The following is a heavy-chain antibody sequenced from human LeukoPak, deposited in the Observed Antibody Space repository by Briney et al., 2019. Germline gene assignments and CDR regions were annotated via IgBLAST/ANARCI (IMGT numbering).Heavy chain of an antibody. D-gene: IGHD2-15*01. CDR1: GGTFSSYA. CDR3: ARSARVVVVAAKAEWFDP. CDR2: IIPIFGTA. Sequence: SVTVSCKASGGTFSSYAISWVRQAPGQGLEWMGGIIPIFGTANYAQKFQGRVTITADESTSTAYMELSSLRSEDTAVYYCARSARVVVVAAKAEWFDPWGQGTLVTASS. V-gene: IGHV1-69*13. J-gene: IGHJ5*02.